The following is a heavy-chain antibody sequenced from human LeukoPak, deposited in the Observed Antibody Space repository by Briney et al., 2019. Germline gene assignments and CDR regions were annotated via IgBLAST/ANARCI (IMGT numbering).Heavy chain of an antibody. CDR3: GRGVARTYYSDTSGYAAADY. CDR2: INHSGST. V-gene: IGHV4-34*01. CDR1: GESFSGYY. J-gene: IGHJ4*02. D-gene: IGHD3-22*01. Sequence: SETLSLTCAVYGESFSGYYWSWIRQPPGKGLEWIGEINHSGSTNYNPSLKSRVTISVDTSKNQFSLKLSSVTAAATAVYYCGRGVARTYYSDTSGYAAADYWGQGTLVTVSS.